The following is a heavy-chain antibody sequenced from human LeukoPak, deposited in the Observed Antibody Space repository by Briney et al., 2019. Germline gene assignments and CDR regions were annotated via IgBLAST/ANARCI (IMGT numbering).Heavy chain of an antibody. CDR2: ISYDGSNK. J-gene: IGHJ5*02. Sequence: GRSLRLSCAASGFTFSSYGMHWVRQAPGKGLEWVAVISYDGSNKYYADSVKGRFTISRDNSKNTLYLQMNSLRAEDTAVYYCAKDRAAAGTRWFGPWGQGTLVTVSS. V-gene: IGHV3-30*18. D-gene: IGHD6-13*01. CDR1: GFTFSSYG. CDR3: AKDRAAAGTRWFGP.